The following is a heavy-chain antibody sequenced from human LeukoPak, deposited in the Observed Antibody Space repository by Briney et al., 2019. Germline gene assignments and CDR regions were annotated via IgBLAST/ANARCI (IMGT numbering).Heavy chain of an antibody. J-gene: IGHJ4*02. CDR3: TKVDGASDLRSYFDD. CDR2: ISGNSASI. Sequence: GGSLRLSCAASGFIFDDYGMHWARHPPGKGLECVSGISGNSASIGYADSVKGRFTISRDNAKNPLYLQMDSLTPDDTALYYCTKVDGASDLRSYFDDWGQGTLVTVSS. CDR1: GFIFDDYG. V-gene: IGHV3-9*01. D-gene: IGHD3-10*01.